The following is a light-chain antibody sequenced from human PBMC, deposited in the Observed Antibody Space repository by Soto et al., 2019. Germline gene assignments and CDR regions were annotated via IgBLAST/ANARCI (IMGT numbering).Light chain of an antibody. Sequence: QAMLTHPAYVSRSPGHSITISFTRTISYVCVYNYFSWYQQHPVKAPKLMISEVINRPSGISNRFSGSKSGNTDSLNIYGLQAEDEADYYCSSYTSRNSLYVFGTGTKVTVL. J-gene: IGLJ1*01. CDR2: EVI. CDR1: ISYVCVYNY. V-gene: IGLV2-14*01. CDR3: SSYTSRNSLYV.